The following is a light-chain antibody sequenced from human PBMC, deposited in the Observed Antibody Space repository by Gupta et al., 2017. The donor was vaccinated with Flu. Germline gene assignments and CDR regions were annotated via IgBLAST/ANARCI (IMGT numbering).Light chain of an antibody. CDR2: WAT. CDR1: QSVPYDSTKKDY. V-gene: IGKV4-1*01. Sequence: NCKSSQSVPYDSTKKDYLSWYQQKPGQPPKLLISWATTRESGVPDRFSASGSGTDFTLTIASLQAEDVAVYYCQQYYDVPFTFGGGTKVEIK. J-gene: IGKJ4*01. CDR3: QQYYDVPFT.